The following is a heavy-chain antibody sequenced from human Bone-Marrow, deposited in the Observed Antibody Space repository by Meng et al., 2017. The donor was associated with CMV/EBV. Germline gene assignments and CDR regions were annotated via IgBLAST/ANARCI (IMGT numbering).Heavy chain of an antibody. J-gene: IGHJ3*02. V-gene: IGHV3-11*04. CDR1: LSTFGGSD. CDR2: ISASGITK. D-gene: IGHD2-15*01. Sequence: GGSLRLSCEASLSTFGGSDMNWIRQPPGKGLEWIAYISASGITKTYADSVQGRFTVYRDNGKKSLFLEMISLRGDDMAVYYCARERGRSDHDAFDIWGLGTVVTVSS. CDR3: ARERGRSDHDAFDI.